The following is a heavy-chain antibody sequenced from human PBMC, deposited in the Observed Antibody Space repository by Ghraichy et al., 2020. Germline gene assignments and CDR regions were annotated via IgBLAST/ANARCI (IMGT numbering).Heavy chain of an antibody. D-gene: IGHD1-26*01. CDR3: AREAPYSGNWHNFDY. CDR2: ISTDGAI. CDR1: GFTFSNSR. Sequence: GESLNISCATSGFTFSNSRMDWVRQAPGKGLEWVSCISTDGAIQYADSVKGRFTISRDNAMNSLYLQMSSLRDEDTAVYYCAREAPYSGNWHNFDYWGQGTLVTVSS. J-gene: IGHJ4*02. V-gene: IGHV3-48*02.